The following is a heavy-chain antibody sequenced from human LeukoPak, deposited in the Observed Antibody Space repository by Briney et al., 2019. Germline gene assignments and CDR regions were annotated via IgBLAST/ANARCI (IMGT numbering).Heavy chain of an antibody. CDR2: IYYSGST. J-gene: IGHJ2*01. D-gene: IGHD2-15*01. V-gene: IGHV4-59*01. CDR1: GGSISSYY. Sequence: SETLSLTCTVSGGSISSYYWSWIRQPPGKGLEWIGYIYYSGSTNYNPSLKSRVTISVDTSKNQFSLKLSSVTAADTAVYYCAREYCSGGSCFRYWYFDLWGRGTLVTVSS. CDR3: AREYCSGGSCFRYWYFDL.